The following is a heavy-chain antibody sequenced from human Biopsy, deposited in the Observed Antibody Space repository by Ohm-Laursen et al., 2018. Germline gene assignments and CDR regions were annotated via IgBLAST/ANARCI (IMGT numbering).Heavy chain of an antibody. Sequence: GQTLSLSCAASGFSVSSYDMNWVRQAPGKGLEWISYISETSSHIYDADSVRGRFTVARDIAKNSLYLQLNSLRVEDTAVYYCARDSSRRAREGGMDVWGQGTTVTFSS. CDR3: ARDSSRRAREGGMDV. J-gene: IGHJ6*02. CDR1: GFSVSSYD. D-gene: IGHD6-6*01. CDR2: ISETSSHI. V-gene: IGHV3-21*01.